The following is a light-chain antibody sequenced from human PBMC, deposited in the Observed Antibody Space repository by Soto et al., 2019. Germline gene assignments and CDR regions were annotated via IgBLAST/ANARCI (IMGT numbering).Light chain of an antibody. J-gene: IGKJ1*01. CDR1: QSVSSSY. CDR3: QQYNNWPLT. Sequence: EIVLTQSPGTLSLSPGERATLSCRASQSVSSSYLAWYQQKPGQAPRLLIYGASTRATGIPARFSGSGSGTEFTLTISSLQSEDFAVYYCQQYNNWPLTFGQGTKVDNK. V-gene: IGKV3-15*01. CDR2: GAS.